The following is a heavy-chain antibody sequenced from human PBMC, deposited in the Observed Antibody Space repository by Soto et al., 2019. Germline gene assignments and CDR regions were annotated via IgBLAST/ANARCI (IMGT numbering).Heavy chain of an antibody. CDR1: GFTVSNNY. V-gene: IGHV3-53*01. CDR2: FYSGKTT. D-gene: IGHD6-13*01. Sequence: GGSLRLSCAASGFTVSNNYMSWVRQAPGKGLEWVSVFYSGKTTKYADSVRGRFTISRDNSKNTVYLQMNSLRVDDTAVYYCAREKKRYTSSWYGFDLWGQGALVTVSS. J-gene: IGHJ5*02. CDR3: AREKKRYTSSWYGFDL.